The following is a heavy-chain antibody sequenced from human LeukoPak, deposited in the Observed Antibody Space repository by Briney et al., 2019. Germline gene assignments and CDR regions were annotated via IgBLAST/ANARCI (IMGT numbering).Heavy chain of an antibody. CDR2: ISSSSSTI. CDR1: GFTFSSYS. CDR3: ARVSGSYNADY. D-gene: IGHD1-26*01. V-gene: IGHV3-48*02. J-gene: IGHJ4*02. Sequence: PGGSLRLSCAASGFTFSSYSMNWVRQAPGKGLEWVSYISSSSSTIYYADSVKGRFTISRDNAKNSLYLQMSSLRDEDTAVYYCARVSGSYNADYWGQGTLVTVSS.